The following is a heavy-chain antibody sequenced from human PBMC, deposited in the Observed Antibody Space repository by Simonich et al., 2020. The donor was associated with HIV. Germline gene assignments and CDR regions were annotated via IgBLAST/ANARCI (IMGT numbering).Heavy chain of an antibody. V-gene: IGHV4-34*01. CDR1: GGSFSGYY. CDR3: ARRHPTTVTTPYFDY. Sequence: QVQLQQWAAGLLKPSETLSLTCAVYGGSFSGYYWSWIRQPPGKGLEWIGEINHSGNTNYNPSLKSRVTIAVDTSKNQFSLKLSSVTAADTAVYYCARRHPTTVTTPYFDYWGQGTLVTVSS. D-gene: IGHD4-17*01. J-gene: IGHJ4*02. CDR2: INHSGNT.